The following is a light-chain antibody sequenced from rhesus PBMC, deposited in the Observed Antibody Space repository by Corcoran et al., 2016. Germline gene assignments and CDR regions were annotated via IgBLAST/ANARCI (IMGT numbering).Light chain of an antibody. J-gene: IGKJ4*01. CDR1: QTISSY. CDR3: QQNNSPPLT. Sequence: DIQMTQSPSSLSASVGDRVTITCRASQTISSYLAWYQQKPGKVPKLLFYAASSLESGVHSRLSGSGAGKDFTLTSSSLQPEDFATYYCQQNNSPPLTFGGGTKVEIK. V-gene: IGKV1-44*01. CDR2: AAS.